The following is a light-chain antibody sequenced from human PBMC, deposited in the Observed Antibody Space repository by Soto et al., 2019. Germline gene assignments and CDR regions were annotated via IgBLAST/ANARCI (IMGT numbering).Light chain of an antibody. CDR1: QAIRND. CDR2: AAS. CDR3: LQHSSFPFT. Sequence: AIQMTQSPSSLSASVGDRVTITCRASQAIRNDLGWYQQKTGKAPKLLIYAASSLQSGVPSRFSGSGSGTDFTLTISSLQPEDFATYSCLQHSSFPFTFGQGTELRVK. V-gene: IGKV1-6*01. J-gene: IGKJ2*01.